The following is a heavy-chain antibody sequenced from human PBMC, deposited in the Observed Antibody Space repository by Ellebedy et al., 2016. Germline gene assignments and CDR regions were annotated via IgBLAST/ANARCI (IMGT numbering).Heavy chain of an antibody. J-gene: IGHJ4*02. V-gene: IGHV3-21*04. D-gene: IGHD5-18*01. CDR1: GFTFSSYS. CDR2: ISSSSTYT. CDR3: ARASKGYGYGLDY. Sequence: GESLKISXAASGFTFSSYSMNWVRQAPGKGLEWVSYISSSSTYTNYADSVKGRFTISRDNAKNSLYLQMNSLRAEDTAVYYCARASKGYGYGLDYWGQGTLVTVSS.